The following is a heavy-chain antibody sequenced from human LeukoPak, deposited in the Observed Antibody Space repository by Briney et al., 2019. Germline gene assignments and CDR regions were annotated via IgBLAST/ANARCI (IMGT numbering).Heavy chain of an antibody. CDR2: IYPGDSDT. Sequence: GESLKISCKGSGYSFTSYWIGWVRQMPGKGLEWMGIIYPGDSDTRYSPSFQGQVTISADKSISTAYLQWSSLKASDTAMYYCARPAITIFGVVPYNDAFDIWGQGTMVTVSS. J-gene: IGHJ3*02. CDR1: GYSFTSYW. V-gene: IGHV5-51*01. CDR3: ARPAITIFGVVPYNDAFDI. D-gene: IGHD3-3*01.